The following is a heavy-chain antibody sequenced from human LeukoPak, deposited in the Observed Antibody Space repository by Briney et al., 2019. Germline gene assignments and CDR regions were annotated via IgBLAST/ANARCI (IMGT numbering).Heavy chain of an antibody. J-gene: IGHJ3*02. CDR1: GASVSNNNYY. D-gene: IGHD5-12*01. Sequence: SETLSLTCTVSGASVSNNNYYWGWIRQPPGKGLEWIASIYYSGSTYYNPSLKSRVTISVDTSKNHLSLILSSVTAADTAVYYCAPGGYIGYGHAFDIWGQGAMVTVSS. CDR3: APGGYIGYGHAFDI. V-gene: IGHV4-39*07. CDR2: IYYSGST.